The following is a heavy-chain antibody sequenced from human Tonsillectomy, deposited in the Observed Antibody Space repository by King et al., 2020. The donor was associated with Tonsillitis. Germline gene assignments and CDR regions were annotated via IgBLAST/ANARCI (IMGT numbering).Heavy chain of an antibody. J-gene: IGHJ4*02. CDR3: AKDLGSLVGAIFGVNGFDY. Sequence: VQLVESGGVVVQPGGSLRLSCAASGFTFDDYTMHWVRQAPGKGLEWVSLIRWDGGSTYYADSVKGRFTISRDNSKNSLYLQMNSLRTEDTALYYCAKDLGSLVGAIFGVNGFDYWGQGTLVTVSS. D-gene: IGHD3-3*01. CDR2: IRWDGGST. CDR1: GFTFDDYT. V-gene: IGHV3-43*01.